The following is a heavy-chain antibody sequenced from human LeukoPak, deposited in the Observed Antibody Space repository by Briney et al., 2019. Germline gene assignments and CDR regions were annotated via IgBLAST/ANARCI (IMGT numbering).Heavy chain of an antibody. CDR2: IYYSGST. CDR1: GGSISSYY. CDR3: ARQLRSSGYYYVFDY. Sequence: SETLSLTCTVSGGSISSYYWSWIRQPPGKGLEWIGYIYYSGSTNYNPSLKSRVTISVDTSKNQFSLKLSSVTAADTAVYYCARQLRSSGYYYVFDYWGQGTLVTVSS. D-gene: IGHD3-22*01. V-gene: IGHV4-59*08. J-gene: IGHJ4*02.